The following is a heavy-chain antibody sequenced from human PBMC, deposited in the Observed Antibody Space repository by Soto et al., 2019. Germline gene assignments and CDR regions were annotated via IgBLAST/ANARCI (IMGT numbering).Heavy chain of an antibody. J-gene: IGHJ3*02. Sequence: QVQLQESGPGLVKPSQTLSLTCTVSGGSISSGDYYWSWIRQPPGKGLEWIGYIYYGGSTYYNPSLKSRVTISVDTSKNQFSLKLSSVTAADTAVYYCASSYDYVWGSYPYNDAFDIWGQGTMVTVSS. D-gene: IGHD3-16*02. CDR2: IYYGGST. V-gene: IGHV4-30-4*01. CDR3: ASSYDYVWGSYPYNDAFDI. CDR1: GGSISSGDYY.